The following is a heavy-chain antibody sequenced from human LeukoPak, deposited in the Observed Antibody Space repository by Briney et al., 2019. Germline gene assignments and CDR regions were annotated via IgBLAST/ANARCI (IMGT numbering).Heavy chain of an antibody. J-gene: IGHJ4*02. CDR1: GGTFSSYA. CDR2: MNPNSGNT. V-gene: IGHV1-8*02. Sequence: GASVKVSCKASGGTFSSYAISWVRQATGQGLEWMGWMNPNSGNTGYAQKFQGRVTMTRNTSISTAYMELSSLRSEDTAVYYCARGTIAVAGTWGYWGQGTLVTVSS. D-gene: IGHD6-19*01. CDR3: ARGTIAVAGTWGY.